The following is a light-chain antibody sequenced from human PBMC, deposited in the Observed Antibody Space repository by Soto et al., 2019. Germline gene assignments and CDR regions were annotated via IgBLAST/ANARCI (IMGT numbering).Light chain of an antibody. CDR1: HDITNF. Sequence: DIQMTQSPSSLSVSVGDRVTITCQASHDITNFLNWYQQKPGKAPKLLIYDVSKLETRVPSRFSGSGSGTDFTLTISSLQPEDIATYFCQQYDDRPITFGQGTRLDVK. CDR2: DVS. V-gene: IGKV1-33*01. CDR3: QQYDDRPIT. J-gene: IGKJ5*01.